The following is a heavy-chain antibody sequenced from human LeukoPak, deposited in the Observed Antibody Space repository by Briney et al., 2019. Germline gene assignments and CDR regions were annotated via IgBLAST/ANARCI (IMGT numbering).Heavy chain of an antibody. V-gene: IGHV1-2*02. CDR1: GYKFTDDY. D-gene: IGHD3-16*01. J-gene: IGHJ4*02. CDR2: INPDSGFT. CDR3: APTAEAYTSWWKV. Sequence: ASVKVSCKASGYKFTDDYMHWVRQAPGQGLEFMGWINPDSGFTNYTQKFKGRVTMTRDTSISTAYLEVRSPTSDDTAVYYCAPTAEAYTSWWKVWGQGTLVTVSS.